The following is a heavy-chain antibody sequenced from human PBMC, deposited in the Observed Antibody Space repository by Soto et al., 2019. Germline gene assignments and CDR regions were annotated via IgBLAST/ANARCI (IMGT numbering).Heavy chain of an antibody. D-gene: IGHD5-18*01. CDR2: IWYDGSNK. J-gene: IGHJ6*02. Sequence: QVQLVESGGGVVQPGRSLRLSCAASGFTFSSYGMHWVRQAPGKGLEWVAVIWYDGSNKYYADSVKGRFTISRDNSKNTLYLQMNSLRAEDTAVYYCVRDQTAMVDYYYYGMDVWGQGTTVTVSS. CDR1: GFTFSSYG. V-gene: IGHV3-33*01. CDR3: VRDQTAMVDYYYYGMDV.